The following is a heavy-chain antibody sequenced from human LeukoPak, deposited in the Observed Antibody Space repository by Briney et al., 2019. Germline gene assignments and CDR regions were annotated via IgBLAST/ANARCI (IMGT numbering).Heavy chain of an antibody. CDR2: TSHDEGNK. Sequence: PGKSLRLSCAASGFTFSNYAMHWVRQAPGKGLEWVAATSHDEGNKYYADSVKGRFTISRDNSRNTLYLEVSSLRTDDTAVYYCARGPGLAMGKGYFDYCGQGTLVTVSS. CDR1: GFTFSNYA. D-gene: IGHD5-18*01. V-gene: IGHV3-30-3*01. J-gene: IGHJ4*02. CDR3: ARGPGLAMGKGYFDY.